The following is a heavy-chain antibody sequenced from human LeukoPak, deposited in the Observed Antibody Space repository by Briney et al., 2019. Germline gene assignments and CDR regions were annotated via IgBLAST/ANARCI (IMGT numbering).Heavy chain of an antibody. CDR1: GGSISSYY. V-gene: IGHV4-39*01. CDR2: IYYSGST. CDR3: ARQWRYCSSTSCGFDP. D-gene: IGHD2-2*01. J-gene: IGHJ5*02. Sequence: SETLSLTCTVSGGSISSYYWGWIRQPPGKGLEWIGGIYYSGSTYYNPSLKSRVTISVDTSKNQFSLKLSSVTAADTAVYYCARQWRYCSSTSCGFDPWGQGTLVTVSS.